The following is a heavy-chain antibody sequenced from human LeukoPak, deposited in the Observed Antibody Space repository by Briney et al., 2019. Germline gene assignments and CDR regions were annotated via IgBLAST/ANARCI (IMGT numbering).Heavy chain of an antibody. D-gene: IGHD6-25*01. J-gene: IGHJ4*02. CDR2: INHSGST. CDR3: ARESGGSSGMNY. V-gene: IGHV4-34*01. Sequence: TPSETLSLTCAVYGGSFSGYYWSWIRQPPGKGLEWIGEINHSGSTNYNPSLKSRVTISVDTSKNQFSLKLSSVTAADTAVYYCARESGGSSGMNYWGQGTLVTVSS. CDR1: GGSFSGYY.